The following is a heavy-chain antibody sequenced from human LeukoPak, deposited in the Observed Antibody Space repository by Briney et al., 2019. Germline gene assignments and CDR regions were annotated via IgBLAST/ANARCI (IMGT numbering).Heavy chain of an antibody. CDR1: GYIFTSYW. CDR2: IYPGDSDT. V-gene: IGHV5-51*01. D-gene: IGHD6-13*01. Sequence: GESLKISCKVSGYIFTSYWIGWVRQMPGKGLELMGIIYPGDSDTRYSPSFQGQVTISADKSISTAYLQWSSLKASDTAMYYCARQPAAAGRIDYWGQGTPATVSS. CDR3: ARQPAAAGRIDY. J-gene: IGHJ4*02.